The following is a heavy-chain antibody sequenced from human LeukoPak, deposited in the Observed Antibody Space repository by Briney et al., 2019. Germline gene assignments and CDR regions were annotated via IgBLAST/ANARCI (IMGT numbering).Heavy chain of an antibody. J-gene: IGHJ5*02. CDR1: GGSISSSSYY. CDR2: IYYSGST. CDR3: ARPSGSYGIDP. Sequence: SETLSLTCTVSGGSISSSSYYWGWIRQPPGKGLEWIGSIYYSGSTYYNPSLKSRVTISVDTSKNQFSLKLSSVTAADTAVYYCARPSGSYGIDPWGQGTLVTVSS. D-gene: IGHD1-26*01. V-gene: IGHV4-39*01.